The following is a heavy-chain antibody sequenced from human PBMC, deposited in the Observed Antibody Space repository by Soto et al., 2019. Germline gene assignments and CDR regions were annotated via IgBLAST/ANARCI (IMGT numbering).Heavy chain of an antibody. CDR1: GGSFSAYC. D-gene: IGHD5-18*01. J-gene: IGHJ4*02. Sequence: PSETLSLTCAVYGGSFSAYCLSWIRKPPGKGLEWIGEIIHSGSTNYNPSLKSRVTISVDTSNNQFSLTLNSVTAADTAVYYCARGGRGRYTYVHLFFDYWGLGTLVTVSS. CDR3: ARGGRGRYTYVHLFFDY. V-gene: IGHV4-34*01. CDR2: IIHSGST.